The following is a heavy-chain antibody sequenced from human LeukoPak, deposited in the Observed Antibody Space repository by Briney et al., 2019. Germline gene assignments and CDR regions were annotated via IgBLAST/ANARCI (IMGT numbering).Heavy chain of an antibody. V-gene: IGHV1-8*02. CDR2: MNPNSGNT. J-gene: IGHJ4*02. Sequence: ASVKVSCKASGYTFTGYYMHWVRQATGQGLEWMGWMNPNSGNTGYAQKFQGRVTMTRNTSISTAYMELSSLRSEDTAVYYCARGVSYYYDSSGYYWGQGTLVTVSS. CDR1: GYTFTGYY. D-gene: IGHD3-22*01. CDR3: ARGVSYYYDSSGYY.